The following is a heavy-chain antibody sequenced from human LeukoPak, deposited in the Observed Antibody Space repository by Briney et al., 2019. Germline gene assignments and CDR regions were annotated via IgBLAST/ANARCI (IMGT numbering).Heavy chain of an antibody. D-gene: IGHD6-6*01. CDR1: GFTFSSYS. CDR2: ISSSSSYI. CDR3: ARGGSSSTYYYYYYYMDV. V-gene: IGHV3-21*01. J-gene: IGHJ6*03. Sequence: GGSLRLSCAASGFTFSSYSMNWVRQAPGKGLEWVSSISSSSSYIYYADSVKGRSTISRDNAKNSLYLQMNSLRAEDTAVYYCARGGSSSTYYYYYYYMDVWGKGTTVTVSS.